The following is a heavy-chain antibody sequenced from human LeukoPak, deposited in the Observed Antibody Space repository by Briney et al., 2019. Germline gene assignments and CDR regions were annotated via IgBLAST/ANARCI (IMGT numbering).Heavy chain of an antibody. CDR3: ARGSMVGATDYYYYGMDV. CDR1: GGSISSGGYY. CDR2: IYYSGST. Sequence: PSETLSLTCTVSGGSISSGGYYWSWIRQHPGKGLEWIGYIYYSGSTYYNPSLKSRVTISVDTSKNQFSLKLSSVTAADTAVYYCARGSMVGATDYYYYGMDVWGQGTTVTVSS. J-gene: IGHJ6*02. V-gene: IGHV4-31*03. D-gene: IGHD1-26*01.